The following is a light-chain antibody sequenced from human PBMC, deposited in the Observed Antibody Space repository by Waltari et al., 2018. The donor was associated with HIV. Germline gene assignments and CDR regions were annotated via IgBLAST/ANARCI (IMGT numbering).Light chain of an antibody. V-gene: IGKV3-20*01. J-gene: IGKJ4*01. Sequence: EIVLTQSPGTLSLSPGESATLSCRASQSFTSNSLAWYQHKPGQAPRLLIYGTSSRATDIPDRFTGSGSGTDFTLTISRLEPEDFAVYYCQHYGTSLPLTFGGGTTVEI. CDR2: GTS. CDR1: QSFTSNS. CDR3: QHYGTSLPLT.